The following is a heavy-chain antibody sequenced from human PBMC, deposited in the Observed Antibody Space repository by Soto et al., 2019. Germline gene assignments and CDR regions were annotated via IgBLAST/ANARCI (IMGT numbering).Heavy chain of an antibody. J-gene: IGHJ5*02. Sequence: SETLSLTCTVSGGSISSGDYYWSWIRQPPGKGLEWIGYIYYSGSTYYNPSLKSRVTISVDTSKNQFSLKLSSVTAADTATYYRAHRHMVGATKYNWFGPCGPVTPVPVSS. CDR1: GGSISSGDYY. CDR3: AHRHMVGATKYNWFGP. CDR2: IYYSGST. V-gene: IGHV4-30-4*01. D-gene: IGHD1-26*01.